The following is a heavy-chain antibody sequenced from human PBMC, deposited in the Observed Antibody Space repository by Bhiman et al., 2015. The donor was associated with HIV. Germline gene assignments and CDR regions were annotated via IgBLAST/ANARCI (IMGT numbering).Heavy chain of an antibody. CDR1: GFTFSTFS. CDR3: AREHSGSYFRDFDY. V-gene: IGHV3-66*01. CDR2: IYADGRT. Sequence: EVQLVESGGGLVKPGGSLRLSCAASGFTFSTFSMNWVRQAPGKGLEWLSVIYADGRTYYAHSVKGRFTISRDHSKNTLYLQMNSLRDEDTAVYYCAREHSGSYFRDFDYWGQGTLVTVSS. J-gene: IGHJ4*02. D-gene: IGHD1-26*01.